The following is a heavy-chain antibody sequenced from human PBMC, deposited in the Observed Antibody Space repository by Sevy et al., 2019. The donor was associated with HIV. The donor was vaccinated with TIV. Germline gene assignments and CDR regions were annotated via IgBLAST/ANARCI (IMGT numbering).Heavy chain of an antibody. CDR1: GGSISSYY. CDR2: IYYTGST. CDR3: ARELISGRYYGMDV. D-gene: IGHD6-19*01. Sequence: SETLSLTCTVSGGSISSYYWNWIRQSPGKGLEWIGNIYYTGSTNYNPSLKSRVTISVDTSKNQFSLKLTSVTAADTAVYYCARELISGRYYGMDVWGQGTTVTVSS. V-gene: IGHV4-59*01. J-gene: IGHJ6*02.